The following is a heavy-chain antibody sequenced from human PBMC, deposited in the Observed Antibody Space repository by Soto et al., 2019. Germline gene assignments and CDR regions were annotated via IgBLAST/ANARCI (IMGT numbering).Heavy chain of an antibody. CDR1: GCSISSGDYY. Sequence: SETLSLTCTVSGCSISSGDYYWSWIRQPPGKGLEWIGYIYYSGSTYYNPSLKSRVTISVDTSKNQFSLKLSSVTAADTAVYYCARVRSGVATIEDWYFDLWGRGTLVTVSS. CDR2: IYYSGST. CDR3: ARVRSGVATIEDWYFDL. J-gene: IGHJ2*01. D-gene: IGHD5-12*01. V-gene: IGHV4-30-4*01.